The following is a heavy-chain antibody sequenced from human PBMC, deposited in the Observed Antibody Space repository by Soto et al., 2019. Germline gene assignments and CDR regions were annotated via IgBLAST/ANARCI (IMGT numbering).Heavy chain of an antibody. CDR2: IYYSGST. V-gene: IGHV4-31*03. CDR1: GGSISSGGYY. CDR3: VRQGNSSGFRRPVRQFDY. D-gene: IGHD3-22*01. Sequence: SETLSLTCTVSGGSISSGGYYWSWIRQHPGKGLEWIGYIYYSGSTYYNPSLKSRVTISVDTSKNQFSLKLSSVTAADTAVYYCVRQGNSSGFRRPVRQFDYWGQGTLIT. J-gene: IGHJ4*02.